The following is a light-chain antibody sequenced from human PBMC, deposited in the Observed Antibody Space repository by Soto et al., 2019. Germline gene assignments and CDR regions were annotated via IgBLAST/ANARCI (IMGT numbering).Light chain of an antibody. CDR1: QSVKIN. CDR3: QQYINWPPIT. Sequence: EIVMTQSPATLSVSPGERATLSCRASQSVKINLASYQHKPGQAPSLLIYGAFTTATGIPVRFSGSGSGTEFTLIISNLQSEYVAVYYCQQYINWPPITFGQGTRVEIK. CDR2: GAF. J-gene: IGKJ5*01. V-gene: IGKV3-15*01.